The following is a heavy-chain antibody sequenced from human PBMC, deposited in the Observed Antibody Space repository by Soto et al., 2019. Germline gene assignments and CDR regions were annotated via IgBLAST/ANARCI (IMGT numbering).Heavy chain of an antibody. Sequence: EVQLVESGGGLVQPGGSLRLSCAASGFTFSNYWMHWVRQAPGKGLAWVARIDHDGSTDYAGSVRGRFTVSRDNAENMLYLQMTSLRDDDTALYYCVRDSHVDYWGQGTLVTVSS. CDR3: VRDSHVDY. CDR1: GFTFSNYW. CDR2: IDHDGST. J-gene: IGHJ4*02. V-gene: IGHV3-74*01.